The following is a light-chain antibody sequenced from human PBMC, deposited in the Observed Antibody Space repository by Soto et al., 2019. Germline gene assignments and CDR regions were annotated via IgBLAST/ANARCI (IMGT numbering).Light chain of an antibody. J-gene: IGLJ3*02. CDR3: QSYGV. V-gene: IGLV6-57*04. CDR2: GDN. Sequence: NFMLTQPHSVSESPGKTVTISCTRSSGSIASNYVQWYHHRPGSAPATIIYGDNLRPSGVPDRFSGSIDISSNSASLTISGLKTEDEADYYGQSYGVFGGRTKLTVL. CDR1: SGSIASNY.